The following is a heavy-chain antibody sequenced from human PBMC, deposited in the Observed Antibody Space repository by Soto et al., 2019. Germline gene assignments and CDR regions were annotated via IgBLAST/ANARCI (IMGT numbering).Heavy chain of an antibody. J-gene: IGHJ4*02. D-gene: IGHD1-20*01. V-gene: IGHV1-3*01. CDR3: ARGLYNPSDY. CDR2: INAGNGNT. CDR1: GYTFTSYA. Sequence: QVQLVQSGAEVKKPGASVKVSCKASGYTFTSYAIHWVRQAPGHRLEWMGWINAGNGNTKYSQKFQGRVTITRDTSASTAYMELSSLRSEDTAVYYCARGLYNPSDYWGQGTLVTVSS.